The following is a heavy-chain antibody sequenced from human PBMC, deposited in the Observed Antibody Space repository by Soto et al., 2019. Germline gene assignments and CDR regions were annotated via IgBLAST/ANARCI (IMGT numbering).Heavy chain of an antibody. CDR3: ARQGIKYCTNGVCYYYYGMDV. CDR1: GNSFTSYW. V-gene: IGHV5-10-1*01. D-gene: IGHD2-8*01. Sequence: ESLKGPSQCSGNSFTSYWISLVIQVPGKGLEWMGRIDPSDSYTNYSPSFQGHVTISADKSISTAYLQWSSLKASDTAMYYCARQGIKYCTNGVCYYYYGMDVWGQGTTATAYS. CDR2: IDPSDSYT. J-gene: IGHJ6*01.